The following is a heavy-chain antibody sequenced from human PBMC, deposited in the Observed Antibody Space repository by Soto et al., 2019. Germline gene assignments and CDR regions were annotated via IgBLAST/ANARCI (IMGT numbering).Heavy chain of an antibody. CDR1: GFNFWTSA. V-gene: IGHV3-23*01. Sequence: EVNLLESGGGLVQPGGSLTLSCAASGFNFWTSAMHWVRQAXXXXLEWISGISGSGGNTYYTDSVKGRFTISRDNSKEMLYLXXXXXXXXXXXXXXXXXXXXXTXTRXXXGQGMLVTVSS. CDR2: ISGSGGNT. J-gene: IGHJ4*02. CDR3: XXXXXXTXTRXX.